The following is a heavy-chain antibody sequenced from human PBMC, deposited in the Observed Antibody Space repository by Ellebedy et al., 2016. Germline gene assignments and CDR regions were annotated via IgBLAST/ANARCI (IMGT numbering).Heavy chain of an antibody. CDR3: ARGQQLVHH. D-gene: IGHD6-13*01. CDR1: GGSFSGYY. Sequence: GSLRLXXAVYGGSFSGYYWSWIRQPPGKGLEWIGYIYYSGSTNYNPSLKSRVTISVDTSKNQFSLKLSSVTAADTAVYYCARGQQLVHHWGQGTLVTVSS. CDR2: IYYSGST. V-gene: IGHV4-59*12. J-gene: IGHJ5*02.